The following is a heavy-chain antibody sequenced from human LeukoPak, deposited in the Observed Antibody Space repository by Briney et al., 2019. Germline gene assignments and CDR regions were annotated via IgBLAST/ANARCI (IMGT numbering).Heavy chain of an antibody. V-gene: IGHV3-7*01. J-gene: IGHJ6*03. CDR3: ARSSSSWYSNYYYYYYMDV. CDR1: GFTFSSYW. D-gene: IGHD6-13*01. CDR2: IKQDGSEK. Sequence: GGSLRFSCAASGFTFSSYWMSWVRQAPGKGLEWVANIKQDGSEKYYVDSVKGRFTISRDNAKNSLYLQMNSLRAEDTAVYYCARSSSSWYSNYYYYYYMDVWGKGTTVTVSS.